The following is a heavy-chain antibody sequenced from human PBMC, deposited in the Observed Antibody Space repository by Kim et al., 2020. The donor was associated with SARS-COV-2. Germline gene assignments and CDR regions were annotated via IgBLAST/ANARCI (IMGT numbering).Heavy chain of an antibody. Sequence: GGSLRLSCAASGFTFSSYSMNWVRQAPGKGLEWVSSISSSSSYIYYADSVKGRFTISRDNAKNSLYLQMNSLRAEDTAVYYCARVLVPAANIDYWGQGTLVTVSS. J-gene: IGHJ4*02. CDR3: ARVLVPAANIDY. CDR2: ISSSSSYI. V-gene: IGHV3-21*01. CDR1: GFTFSSYS. D-gene: IGHD2-2*01.